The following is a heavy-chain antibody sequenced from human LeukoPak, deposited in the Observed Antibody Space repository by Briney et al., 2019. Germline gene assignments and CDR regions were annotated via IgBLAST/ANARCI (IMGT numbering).Heavy chain of an antibody. J-gene: IGHJ5*02. D-gene: IGHD3-10*01. Sequence: PGGSLRLSCAASGFTFSDYYMSWIRQAPGKGLEWVSYISSSGSTIYYADSVKGRFTISRDNAKNSLYLQMNSLRAEDTAVYYCARDFSYGSGSYYLFDPWGQGTLVTVSS. CDR1: GFTFSDYY. CDR2: ISSSGSTI. V-gene: IGHV3-11*01. CDR3: ARDFSYGSGSYYLFDP.